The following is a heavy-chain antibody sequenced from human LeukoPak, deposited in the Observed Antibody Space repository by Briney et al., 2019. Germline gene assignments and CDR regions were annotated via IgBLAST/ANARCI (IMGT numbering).Heavy chain of an antibody. CDR2: INHSGST. D-gene: IGHD6-19*01. CDR3: ARGRRSGRSWFDP. Sequence: SETLSLTCAVYGGSFSGYYWSWIRQPPGKGLEWIGEINHSGSTNYNPSLKSRVTISVDTSKNQFSLKLSSVTAADTAVYYCARGRRSGRSWFDPWGQGTLVTVSS. J-gene: IGHJ5*02. CDR1: GGSFSGYY. V-gene: IGHV4-34*01.